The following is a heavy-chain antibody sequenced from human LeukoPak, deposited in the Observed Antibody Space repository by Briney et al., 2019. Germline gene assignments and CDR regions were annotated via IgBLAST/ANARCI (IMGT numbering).Heavy chain of an antibody. CDR1: GFTLSQSA. CDR2: ISGGDIST. J-gene: IGHJ6*03. Sequence: GGSLRLSCAASGFTLSQSAMSWVRQAPGKGLEWVSNISGGDISTYYADSVKGRFTISRDNAKNSLYLQMNSLRAEDTAVYYCARFGSRYYYYYMDVWGKGTTVTISS. CDR3: ARFGSRYYYYYMDV. D-gene: IGHD2-15*01. V-gene: IGHV3-23*01.